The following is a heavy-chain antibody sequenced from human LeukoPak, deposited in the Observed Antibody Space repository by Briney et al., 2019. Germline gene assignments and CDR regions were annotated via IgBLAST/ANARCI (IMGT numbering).Heavy chain of an antibody. CDR3: ARAGDYGDSKDAFDI. Sequence: ASVKVSRKASGYTFTGYYMHWVRQAPGQGLEWMGWINPNSGGTNYAQKFQGWVTMTRDTSISTAYMELSRLRSDDTAVYYCARAGDYGDSKDAFDIWGQGTMVTVSS. D-gene: IGHD4-17*01. J-gene: IGHJ3*02. V-gene: IGHV1-2*04. CDR1: GYTFTGYY. CDR2: INPNSGGT.